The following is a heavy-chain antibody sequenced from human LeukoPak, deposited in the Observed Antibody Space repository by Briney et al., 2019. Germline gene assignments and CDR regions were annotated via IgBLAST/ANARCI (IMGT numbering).Heavy chain of an antibody. J-gene: IGHJ6*03. D-gene: IGHD2-8*01. CDR2: IYYSGST. Sequence: SETLSLTYTVSGGSISSYYWSWIRQPPGKGLEWIGYIYYSGSTNYNPSLKSRVTISVDTSKNQFSLKLSSVTAADTAVYYCARLNGAYYYYMDVWGKGTTVTVSS. CDR3: ARLNGAYYYYMDV. V-gene: IGHV4-59*01. CDR1: GGSISSYY.